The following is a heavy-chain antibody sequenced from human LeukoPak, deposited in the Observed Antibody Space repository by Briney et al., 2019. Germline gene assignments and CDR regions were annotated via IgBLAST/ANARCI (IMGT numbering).Heavy chain of an antibody. J-gene: IGHJ4*02. CDR1: GYRFTSYH. D-gene: IGHD6-13*01. CDR2: INPSGGST. V-gene: IGHV1-46*01. CDR3: ATENSAADLYYFDY. Sequence: ASVKVSCKASGYRFTSYHIHWVRQAPGQGLEWMGIINPSGGSTSYAQKFQGRVTMTRDTSMSTVYMDLSSLRSEDTAVYYCATENSAADLYYFDYWGQGTLVTVSS.